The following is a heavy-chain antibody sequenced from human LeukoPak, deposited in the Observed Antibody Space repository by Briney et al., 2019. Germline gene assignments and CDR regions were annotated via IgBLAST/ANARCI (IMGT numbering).Heavy chain of an antibody. CDR1: GFTFSSYW. V-gene: IGHV3-74*01. CDR3: VRGGGYDSGDY. J-gene: IGHJ4*02. Sequence: PGGSRGLSCAASGFTFSSYWMHWVRQAPGKGLLWVSRINRDGSSTSYADFVKGRFTISRDNAKNTLYLQMNSLRLEDTAVYFCVRGGGYDSGDYWGQGTLVTVSS. CDR2: INRDGSST. D-gene: IGHD5-12*01.